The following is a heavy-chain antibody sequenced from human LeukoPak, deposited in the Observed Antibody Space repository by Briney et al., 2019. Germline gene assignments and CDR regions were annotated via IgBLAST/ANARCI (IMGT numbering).Heavy chain of an antibody. CDR3: ARNRCSGGSCYGGVDY. D-gene: IGHD2-15*01. Sequence: GASVKVSCKASGYTFTSYGISWVRQAPGQGLEWMGWISAYNGNTNYAQKLQGRVTMTTDTSTSTAYMELRSLRSDDTAVYYCARNRCSGGSCYGGVDYWGQGTLVTVSS. CDR1: GYTFTSYG. CDR2: ISAYNGNT. J-gene: IGHJ4*02. V-gene: IGHV1-18*01.